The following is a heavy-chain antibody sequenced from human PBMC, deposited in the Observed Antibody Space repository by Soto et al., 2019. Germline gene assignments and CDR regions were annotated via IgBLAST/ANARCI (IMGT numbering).Heavy chain of an antibody. CDR3: SRKTYRECVRYFDP. V-gene: IGHV4-34*01. Sequence: SETLSLTCAVCGGSFSGYYWSWIRQPPGKGLEWIGEINHSGSTNYNPSLKSRVTISVDTSKNQFSLKLSSVTAADTAVYYCSRKTYRECVRYFDPWAQGTPVT. CDR1: GGSFSGYY. CDR2: INHSGST. D-gene: IGHD3-9*01. J-gene: IGHJ5*02.